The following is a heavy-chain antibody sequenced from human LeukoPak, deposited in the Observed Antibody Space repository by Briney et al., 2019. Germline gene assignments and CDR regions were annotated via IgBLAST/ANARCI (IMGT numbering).Heavy chain of an antibody. V-gene: IGHV3-23*01. CDR1: GFTFSSYA. CDR2: ISGSGGST. J-gene: IGHJ5*02. Sequence: GGSLRLSCAASGFTFSSYAMSWVRQAPGKGLEWVSAISGSGGSTYYADSVKGRFTISRDNSKNTLYLQMNSLRAEDTAVYYCARYSSPTPRFDPWGQETLVTVSS. CDR3: ARYSSPTPRFDP. D-gene: IGHD6-13*01.